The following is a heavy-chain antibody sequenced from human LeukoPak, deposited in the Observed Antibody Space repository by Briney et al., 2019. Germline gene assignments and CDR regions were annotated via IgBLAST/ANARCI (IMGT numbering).Heavy chain of an antibody. CDR1: EFTFGSNA. D-gene: IGHD3-10*01. Sequence: GGSLRLSCVASEFTFGSNAMTWVRQAPGAGLEWVSAISGSDGRVFYAESVRGRFTISRDISKNTLYLQMSGLRGEDTAVYFCAKVLNMARGRDTGYYYGMDIWGQGTTVTVSS. V-gene: IGHV3-23*01. CDR3: AKVLNMARGRDTGYYYGMDI. J-gene: IGHJ6*02. CDR2: ISGSDGRV.